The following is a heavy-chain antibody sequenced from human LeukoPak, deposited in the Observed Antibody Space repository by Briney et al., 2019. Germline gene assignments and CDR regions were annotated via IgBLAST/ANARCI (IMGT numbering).Heavy chain of an antibody. CDR3: ARAYSSSWYSPSSYYYYYMDV. CDR1: GGSFSGYY. V-gene: IGHV4-34*01. CDR2: INHSGST. Sequence: PSETLSLTCAVYGGSFSGYYWSWIRQPPGKGLEWIGEINHSGSTNYNPSLKSRVTISVDTSKNQFSLKLSSVTAADTAVYYCARAYSSSWYSPSSYYYYYMDVWGKGTTVTVSS. D-gene: IGHD6-13*01. J-gene: IGHJ6*03.